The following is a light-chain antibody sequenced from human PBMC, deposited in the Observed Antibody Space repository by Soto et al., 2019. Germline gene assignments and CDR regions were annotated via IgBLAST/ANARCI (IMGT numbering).Light chain of an antibody. CDR3: QAYDYSLTASV. CDR1: SSDVGGYNY. J-gene: IGLJ3*02. CDR2: DVS. Sequence: QSALTQPRSVSGSPGQSVTIPCTGTSSDVGGYNYVSWYQRHAGKGPKLIIYDVSERPSGVPERFSGSKSGTSASLAITGLQAEDEADYYCQAYDYSLTASVFGGGTQLTVL. V-gene: IGLV2-11*01.